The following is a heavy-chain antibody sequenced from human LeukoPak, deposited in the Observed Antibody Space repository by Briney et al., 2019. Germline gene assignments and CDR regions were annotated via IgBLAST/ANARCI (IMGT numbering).Heavy chain of an antibody. D-gene: IGHD6-6*01. Sequence: ASVKVSCKASGYTFTGYYMHWVRQGPGQGLDWMGIINPSGGSTSYAQKFQGRVTMTRDTSTNTVYMELSSLRSEDTAVFYCVRGASSIAALNPFWYFDLWGRGTLVTVSS. CDR1: GYTFTGYY. CDR2: INPSGGST. J-gene: IGHJ2*01. CDR3: VRGASSIAALNPFWYFDL. V-gene: IGHV1-46*01.